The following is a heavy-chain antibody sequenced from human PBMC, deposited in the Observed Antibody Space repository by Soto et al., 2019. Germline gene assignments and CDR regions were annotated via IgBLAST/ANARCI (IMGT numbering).Heavy chain of an antibody. CDR3: ARSEHCSSTSCYSDY. Sequence: GGSLRLSCAASGFTVSSNYMSWVRQAPGKGLEWVSVIYSGGSTYYADSVKGRFTISRDNSKNTLYLQMNSLRAEDTAVYYCARSEHCSSTSCYSDYWGQGTLVTVSS. CDR2: IYSGGST. V-gene: IGHV3-66*01. CDR1: GFTVSSNY. D-gene: IGHD2-2*01. J-gene: IGHJ4*02.